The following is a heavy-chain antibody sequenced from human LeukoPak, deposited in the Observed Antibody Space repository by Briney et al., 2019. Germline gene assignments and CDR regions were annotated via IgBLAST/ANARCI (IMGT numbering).Heavy chain of an antibody. V-gene: IGHV3-48*01. CDR1: AFTFSDYS. CDR3: ARDRIKSGSYYFDY. D-gene: IGHD1-26*01. CDR2: ISGRSSTI. J-gene: IGHJ4*02. Sequence: GGFLRLSCAASAFTFSDYSMNWVRQAPGKGLEWVSYISGRSSTIYYADSVKGRFTISRDNAKNSMYLEMNSLRAEDTAVYYCARDRIKSGSYYFDYWGQGTLVTVSS.